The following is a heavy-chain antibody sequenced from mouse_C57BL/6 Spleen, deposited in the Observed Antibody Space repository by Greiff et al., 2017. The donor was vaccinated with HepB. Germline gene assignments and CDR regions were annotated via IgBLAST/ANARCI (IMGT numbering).Heavy chain of an antibody. J-gene: IGHJ3*01. CDR2: IYPGSGST. D-gene: IGHD2-3*01. CDR3: AREGLYDGYPACFAY. Sequence: QVQLQQPGAELVKPGASVKMSCKASGYTFTSYWITWVKQRPGQGLEWIGDIYPGSGSTNYNEKFKSKATLTVDTSSSTAYMQLSSLTSEDSAVYYCAREGLYDGYPACFAYWGQGTLVTVSA. V-gene: IGHV1-55*01. CDR1: GYTFTSYW.